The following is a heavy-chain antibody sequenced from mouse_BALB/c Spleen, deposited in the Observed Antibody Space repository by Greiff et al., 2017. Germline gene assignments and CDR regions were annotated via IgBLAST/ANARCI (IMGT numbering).Heavy chain of an antibody. D-gene: IGHD4-1*01. CDR2: IWSGGST. Sequence: VQVEESGPGLVQPSQSLSITCTVSGFSLTSYGVHWVRQSPGKGLEWLGVIWSGGSTDYNAAFISRLSISKDNSKSQVFFKMNSLQANDTSIYYCARNRRWDGYFDYWGQGTTLTVSS. CDR1: GFSLTSYG. V-gene: IGHV2-2*02. CDR3: ARNRRWDGYFDY. J-gene: IGHJ2*01.